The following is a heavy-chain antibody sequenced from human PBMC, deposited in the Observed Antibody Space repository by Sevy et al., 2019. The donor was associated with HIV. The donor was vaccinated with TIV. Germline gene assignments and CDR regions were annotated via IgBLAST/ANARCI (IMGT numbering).Heavy chain of an antibody. J-gene: IGHJ4*02. CDR2: ISYDGSNK. V-gene: IGHV3-30*18. Sequence: GGSLRLSCAASGFTFSSYGMHWVRQAPGKGLEWVAVISYDGSNKYYADSVKGRFTISRDNSKNTLYLQMNSLRAEDTAVYYCVKGGSGPKSLFDYWGQGTLVTVSS. CDR1: GFTFSSYG. D-gene: IGHD2-15*01. CDR3: VKGGSGPKSLFDY.